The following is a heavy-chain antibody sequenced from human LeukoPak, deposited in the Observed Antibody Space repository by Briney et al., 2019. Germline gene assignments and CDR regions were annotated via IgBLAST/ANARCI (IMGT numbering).Heavy chain of an antibody. CDR3: ARNNLLWFGEFPYYFDY. CDR1: GGSISSSSYY. Sequence: SETLSLTCTVSGGSISSSSYYWGWIRQPPGKGLEWIVSIYYSGSTYYNPSLKSRVTISVDTSKNQFSLKLSSVTAADTAVYYCARNNLLWFGEFPYYFDYWGQGTLVTVSS. J-gene: IGHJ4*02. V-gene: IGHV4-39*01. CDR2: IYYSGST. D-gene: IGHD3-10*01.